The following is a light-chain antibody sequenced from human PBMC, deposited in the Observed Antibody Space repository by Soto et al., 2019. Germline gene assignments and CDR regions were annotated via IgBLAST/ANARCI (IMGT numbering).Light chain of an antibody. Sequence: EIVMTQSPATLSVSPGERVTLSCRASESVTTNLAWYQQKPGQAPRLLVYRASSRATGIPDRFSGSGSGTDFTLTISRLEPEDFAVYYCQQYDSSPRTFGQGTKLEIK. J-gene: IGKJ2*01. CDR2: RAS. CDR3: QQYDSSPRT. V-gene: IGKV3-20*01. CDR1: ESVTTN.